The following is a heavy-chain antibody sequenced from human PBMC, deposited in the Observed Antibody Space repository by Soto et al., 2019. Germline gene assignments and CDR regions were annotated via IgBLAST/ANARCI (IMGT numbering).Heavy chain of an antibody. Sequence: QVQLQESGPGLGKPSQTLSLNCTVSCGSISSGDYYWSCIRQHPGKGLEWIGYIYYSGSTYYNPSLTSRVTISVDTSKNHFSLKLSSVTAADTAVYYCARESIAVSGVFDYWVQGTLVTVSS. V-gene: IGHV4-31*03. D-gene: IGHD6-19*01. CDR3: ARESIAVSGVFDY. CDR1: CGSISSGDYY. CDR2: IYYSGST. J-gene: IGHJ4*02.